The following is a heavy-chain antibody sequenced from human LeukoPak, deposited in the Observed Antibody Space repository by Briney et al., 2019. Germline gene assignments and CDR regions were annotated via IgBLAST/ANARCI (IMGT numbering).Heavy chain of an antibody. V-gene: IGHV4-59*08. Sequence: SETLSLTCTVSGGSISSYYWSWIRQPPGKGLEWIGYFYYSGSTSYNPSLKSRVTISVDTSKNQFSLKLSSVTAADTAVYYCARQWGGEAFDIWGQGTMVTVSS. D-gene: IGHD3-16*01. CDR1: GGSISSYY. J-gene: IGHJ3*02. CDR2: FYYSGST. CDR3: ARQWGGEAFDI.